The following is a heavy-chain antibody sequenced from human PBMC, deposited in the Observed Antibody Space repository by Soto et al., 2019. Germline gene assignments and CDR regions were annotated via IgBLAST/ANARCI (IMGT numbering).Heavy chain of an antibody. Sequence: VQLLESGGGLIQPGGSLRLSCAASGFTFSYGIHWLRQAPGKGLEWVAYISYDSSKKFYGDSVKGRFTISRDNSKNTQFMQMNRLRAEDTAVYYCAKLVIGYCSGNTCDDYWGQGTLVAVSS. CDR3: AKLVIGYCSGNTCDDY. J-gene: IGHJ4*02. CDR2: ISYDSSKK. D-gene: IGHD2-15*01. CDR1: GFTFSYG. V-gene: IGHV3-30*18.